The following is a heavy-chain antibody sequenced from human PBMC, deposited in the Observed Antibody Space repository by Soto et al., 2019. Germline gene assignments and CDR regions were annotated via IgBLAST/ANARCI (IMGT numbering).Heavy chain of an antibody. V-gene: IGHV4-30-4*01. Sequence: SGCNFHRRWSRQPPGKGLEWIGFISYSGTTHYSASLRSRVSISVDTSKNQFSLDLSSVTAADTAVYYCATMGTPVTGLYYFDYWGQG. CDR3: ATMGTPVTGLYYFDY. D-gene: IGHD4-17*01. CDR1: SGCNFH. CDR2: ISYSGTT. J-gene: IGHJ4*02.